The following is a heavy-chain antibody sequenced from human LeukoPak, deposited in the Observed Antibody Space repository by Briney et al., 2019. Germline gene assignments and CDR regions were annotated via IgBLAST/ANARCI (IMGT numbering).Heavy chain of an antibody. CDR2: ISGSDDFT. CDR1: GFTFSSYA. J-gene: IGHJ4*02. CDR3: ARTVRDYSFYCFDN. V-gene: IGHV3-23*01. D-gene: IGHD4-11*01. Sequence: GGSLRLSCAASGFTFSSYATNWVRQAPGKGLEWVSTISGSDDFTYYADSVKGRFTISRDNSKNTLYLQMNSLSAEDTAVYYCARTVRDYSFYCFDNWGQGTLVTVSS.